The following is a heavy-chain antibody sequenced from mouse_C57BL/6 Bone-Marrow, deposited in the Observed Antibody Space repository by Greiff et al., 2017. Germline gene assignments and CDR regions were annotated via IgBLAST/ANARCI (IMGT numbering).Heavy chain of an antibody. CDR3: ANDGSSYVVDY. CDR2: IDPANGNT. V-gene: IGHV14-3*01. CDR1: GFTIKNTY. D-gene: IGHD1-1*01. Sequence: EVQLQQSVAELVRPGASVKLSCTASGFTIKNTYMHWVKQRPEQGLEWIGRIDPANGNTKYAPKFQGKATITADTSSNPAYLQLSSLTSEDTAIYYCANDGSSYVVDYWGQGTTLTVSS. J-gene: IGHJ2*01.